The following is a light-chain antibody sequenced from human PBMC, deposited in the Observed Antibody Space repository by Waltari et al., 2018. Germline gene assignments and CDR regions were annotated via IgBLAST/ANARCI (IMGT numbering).Light chain of an antibody. V-gene: IGKV3-11*01. Sequence: EIVLTQSPATLSLSPGERATLSCRASQSVSSYLAWYQQKPGQAPRLLIYDASNRATGIPARFSGSGSGTDFTLTISSLEPEDFAVYYCQQRSNWPTFGQETKLEIK. CDR3: QQRSNWPT. CDR1: QSVSSY. J-gene: IGKJ2*01. CDR2: DAS.